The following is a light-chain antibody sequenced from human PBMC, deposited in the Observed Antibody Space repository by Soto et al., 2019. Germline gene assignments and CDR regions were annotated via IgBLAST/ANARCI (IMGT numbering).Light chain of an antibody. CDR2: GAS. CDR3: QQYGSSPVT. V-gene: IGKV3-20*01. Sequence: EIVLTQSPGTLSLSPGERATLSCRASQSVSSSYLAWYQQKPGQAPRLLIYGASSRATGIPDRFSGSGSGTDFTLTISRLEPEEFAVYYCQQYGSSPVTFGQGTKVKIK. J-gene: IGKJ1*01. CDR1: QSVSSSY.